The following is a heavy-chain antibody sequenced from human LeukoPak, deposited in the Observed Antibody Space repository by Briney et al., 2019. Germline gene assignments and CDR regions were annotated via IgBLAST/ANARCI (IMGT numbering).Heavy chain of an antibody. Sequence: PGGSLRPSCAASGFTFSTYWMHWVRQAPGKGLVWVSRIKGDGSSTSYADSVKGRFTISRDNANNTLYLQMNSLRAEDTATYYCARGASTWYGYWGQGTLVTVSS. J-gene: IGHJ4*02. V-gene: IGHV3-74*01. CDR2: IKGDGSST. CDR1: GFTFSTYW. D-gene: IGHD6-13*01. CDR3: ARGASTWYGY.